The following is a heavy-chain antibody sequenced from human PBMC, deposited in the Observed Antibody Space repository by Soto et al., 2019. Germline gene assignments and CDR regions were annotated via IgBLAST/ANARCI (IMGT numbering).Heavy chain of an antibody. V-gene: IGHV4-31*03. J-gene: IGHJ6*02. Sequence: SETLSLTCTVSGGSISSGGYYWSWIRQHPGKGLEWIGYIYYSGSTYYNPSLKSRVTISVDTSKNQFSLKLSSVTAADAAVYYCARGRGGSYYDSSGYEQYYYYYGMDVWGQGTTVTVSS. CDR2: IYYSGST. CDR1: GGSISSGGYY. CDR3: ARGRGGSYYDSSGYEQYYYYYGMDV. D-gene: IGHD3-22*01.